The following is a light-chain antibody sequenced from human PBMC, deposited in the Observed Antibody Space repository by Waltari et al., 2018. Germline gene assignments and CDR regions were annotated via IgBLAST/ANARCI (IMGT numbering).Light chain of an antibody. CDR2: DVS. Sequence: QSALTQPASVSGSPGPSLTTPCTGTSSDVGGSKYSTWYQQHPGKAPKRMIYDVSNRPSGVSNRFSGSKSGNTASLTISGLQAEDEADYYCSSYTSSSTFVVFGGGTKLTVL. V-gene: IGLV2-14*03. CDR3: SSYTSSSTFVV. J-gene: IGLJ2*01. CDR1: SSDVGGSKY.